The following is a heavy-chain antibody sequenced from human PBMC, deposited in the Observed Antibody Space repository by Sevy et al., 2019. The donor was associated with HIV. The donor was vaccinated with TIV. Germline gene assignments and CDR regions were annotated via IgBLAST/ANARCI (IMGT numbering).Heavy chain of an antibody. D-gene: IGHD3-22*01. CDR1: GYSISSGYY. Sequence: SETLSLTCTVSGYSISSGYYWCWSRQPPGRGLEWVGSINHSGSTYYNPSLKSRVTISVDKSKNQFSLQLSSVTAADTAVYYCARDYLLNYYDSSGYLAYWGQGTLVTVSS. V-gene: IGHV4-38-2*02. CDR2: INHSGST. J-gene: IGHJ4*02. CDR3: ARDYLLNYYDSSGYLAY.